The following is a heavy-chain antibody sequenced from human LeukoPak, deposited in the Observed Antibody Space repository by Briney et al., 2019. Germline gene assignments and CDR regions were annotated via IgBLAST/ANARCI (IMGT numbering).Heavy chain of an antibody. D-gene: IGHD2-15*01. CDR1: GFIFSSYA. CDR2: ISESDGTT. CDR3: AKGGWPDN. J-gene: IGHJ4*02. V-gene: IGHV3-23*01. Sequence: GGSLRLSCAASGFIFSSYAMSWVRQAPGKGLEWVSRISESDGTTHYADSVQGRFTISRDNSENTLYLQMNSLRAEDTAVYYCAKGGWPDNWGQGTLVTVSS.